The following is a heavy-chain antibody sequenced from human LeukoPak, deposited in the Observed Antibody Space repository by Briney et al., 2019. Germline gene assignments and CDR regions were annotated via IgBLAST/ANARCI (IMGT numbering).Heavy chain of an antibody. V-gene: IGHV4-34*01. J-gene: IGHJ6*02. D-gene: IGHD2-2*01. CDR2: INHSGST. CDR3: ARGDSYCSSTSCHLRYGMDV. Sequence: SWIRQPPGKGLEWIGEINHSGSTNYNPSLKSRVTISVDTSKNQFSLKLSSVTAADTAVYYCARGDSYCSSTSCHLRYGMDVWGQGTTVTVSS.